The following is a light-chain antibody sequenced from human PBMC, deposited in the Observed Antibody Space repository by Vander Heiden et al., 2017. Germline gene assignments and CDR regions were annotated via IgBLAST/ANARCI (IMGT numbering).Light chain of an antibody. V-gene: IGLV1-51*01. CDR1: SSNIGNNY. J-gene: IGLJ2*01. CDR3: GTWDSSLSAVV. Sequence: QSVLTQPPSVSEPPGQKVTISCSGSSSNIGNNYVSWYQQLPGTAPKLLIYDNNKRPSGIPDRFSGSKSGTSATLGITGLQTGDEADYYCGTWDSSLSAVVFGGGTKLTVL. CDR2: DNN.